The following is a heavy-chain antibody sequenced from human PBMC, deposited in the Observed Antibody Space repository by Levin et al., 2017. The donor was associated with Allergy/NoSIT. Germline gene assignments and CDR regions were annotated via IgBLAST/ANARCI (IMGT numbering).Heavy chain of an antibody. CDR2: ISTGSDYI. CDR3: ARDGYYDSSGFYFYYFDS. Sequence: GESLKISCSASGFSFIRYTMNWVRQAPGKGLEWVSSISTGSDYIYYADSVKGRFTISRDNAKNSLYLQMNSLRAEDTAIYYCARDGYYDSSGFYFYYFDSWGQGTLVTVSS. V-gene: IGHV3-21*01. D-gene: IGHD3-22*01. CDR1: GFSFIRYT. J-gene: IGHJ4*02.